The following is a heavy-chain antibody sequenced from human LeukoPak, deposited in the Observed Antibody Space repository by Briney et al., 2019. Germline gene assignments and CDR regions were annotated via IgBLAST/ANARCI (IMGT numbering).Heavy chain of an antibody. CDR1: SGSISSYY. CDR3: ARLRGDILTVWFDP. Sequence: SETLSLTCTVSSGSISSYYWSWIRQPAGKGLEWIGRIYTSGSTNYNPSLKSRVTMSVDTSKNQFSLKLSSVTAADTAVYYCARLRGDILTVWFDPWGQGTLVTVSS. J-gene: IGHJ5*02. CDR2: IYTSGST. V-gene: IGHV4-4*07. D-gene: IGHD3-9*01.